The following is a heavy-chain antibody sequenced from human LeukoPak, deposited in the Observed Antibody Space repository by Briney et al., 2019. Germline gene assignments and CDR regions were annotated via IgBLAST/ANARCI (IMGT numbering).Heavy chain of an antibody. CDR1: GFTFTTYW. V-gene: IGHV3-74*01. CDR2: IKGDEMTT. Sequence: GGSLRLSCAASGFTFTTYWMHWVRQAPGKGLEWVSRIKGDEMTTNYADSVEGRFTISRDDAKNTVYLEINSLRAEDTAVYYCARGGLFAYYFDYWGQGTLVTVSS. D-gene: IGHD3-10*02. CDR3: ARGGLFAYYFDY. J-gene: IGHJ4*02.